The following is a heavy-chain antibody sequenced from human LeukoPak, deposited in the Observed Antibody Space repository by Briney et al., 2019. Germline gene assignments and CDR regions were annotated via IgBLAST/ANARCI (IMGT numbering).Heavy chain of an antibody. CDR3: ARGRTGAAALDF. D-gene: IGHD2-2*01. Sequence: PSETLSLTCAVYAGSFSGYYWSWIRQPPGKGLEWIGESTHRGSTNYNPSLKSRVTISVDTSKSQFSLKLTSVSAADTAVYHCARGRTGAAALDFWGPGTLVTVSS. V-gene: IGHV4-34*01. J-gene: IGHJ4*02. CDR1: AGSFSGYY. CDR2: STHRGST.